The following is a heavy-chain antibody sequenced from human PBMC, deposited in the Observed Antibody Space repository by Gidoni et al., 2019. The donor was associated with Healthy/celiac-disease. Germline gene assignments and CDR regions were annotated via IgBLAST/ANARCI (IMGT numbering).Heavy chain of an antibody. J-gene: IGHJ4*02. D-gene: IGHD4-17*01. Sequence: EVQLVESGGGLVKPGGSLRLSCAASGFTFSSYIMNWVRQAPGKGLEWVSSISSSSSYIYYADSVKGRFTISRDNAKNSLYLQMNSLRAEDTAVYYCARVGVHDYGDYIDYWGQGTLVTVSS. V-gene: IGHV3-21*01. CDR3: ARVGVHDYGDYIDY. CDR2: ISSSSSYI. CDR1: GFTFSSYI.